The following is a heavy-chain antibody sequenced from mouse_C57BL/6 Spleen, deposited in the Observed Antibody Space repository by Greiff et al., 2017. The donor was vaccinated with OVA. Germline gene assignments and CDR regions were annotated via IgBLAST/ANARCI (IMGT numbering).Heavy chain of an antibody. J-gene: IGHJ3*01. CDR3: AILGGYDYDSAY. V-gene: IGHV2-5*01. CDR2: IWRGGST. CDR1: GFSLTSYG. Sequence: VKLKESGPGLVQPSQSLSITCTVSGFSLTSYGVHWVRQSPGKGLEWLGVIWRGGSTDYNAAFMSRLSITKDNSKSQVFFKMNSLQADDTAIYYCAILGGYDYDSAYWGQGTLVTVSA. D-gene: IGHD2-4*01.